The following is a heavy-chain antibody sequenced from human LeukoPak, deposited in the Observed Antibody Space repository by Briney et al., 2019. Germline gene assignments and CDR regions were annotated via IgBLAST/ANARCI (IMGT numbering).Heavy chain of an antibody. CDR3: ARRDYYGSSGYYYAY. Sequence: GESLKITCKGSGYSFSSYWIGWVRQMPGKGLEWMGFIYPGDSDTRYSPSFQGQVTISADKSISTAYLQWSSLKASDTAMYYCARRDYYGSSGYYYAYWGQGTLVTVSS. V-gene: IGHV5-51*01. D-gene: IGHD3-22*01. CDR2: IYPGDSDT. CDR1: GYSFSSYW. J-gene: IGHJ4*02.